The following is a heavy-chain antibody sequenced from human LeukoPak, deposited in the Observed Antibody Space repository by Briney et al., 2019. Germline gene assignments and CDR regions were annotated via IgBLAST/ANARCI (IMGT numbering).Heavy chain of an antibody. V-gene: IGHV3-7*01. J-gene: IGHJ6*03. CDR3: ARDQVLRYFDWLPPGRYYYYMDV. D-gene: IGHD3-9*01. CDR2: IKQDGSEK. CDR1: GFTFSSYW. Sequence: GGSLRLSCAASGFTFSSYWMSWVRQAPGKGLEWVANIKQDGSEKYYVDSVKGRFTISRDNAKNSLYLQMNSLRAEDTAVYYCARDQVLRYFDWLPPGRYYYYMDVWGKGTTVTISS.